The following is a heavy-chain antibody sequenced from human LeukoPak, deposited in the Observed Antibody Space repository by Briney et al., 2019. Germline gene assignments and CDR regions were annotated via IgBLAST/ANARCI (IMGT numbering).Heavy chain of an antibody. CDR2: INDRGIAT. D-gene: IGHD4-23*01. Sequence: PGGSLRLSCAASGFTFSNYAMSWVRQAPGKGLEWVSTINDRGIATYYADSVKGRFTISRDNSKNTLYLQMNSLRAEDTAVYYCARPLPDIYGGNSGVDAFDIWGQGTMVTVSS. CDR3: ARPLPDIYGGNSGVDAFDI. J-gene: IGHJ3*02. V-gene: IGHV3-23*01. CDR1: GFTFSNYA.